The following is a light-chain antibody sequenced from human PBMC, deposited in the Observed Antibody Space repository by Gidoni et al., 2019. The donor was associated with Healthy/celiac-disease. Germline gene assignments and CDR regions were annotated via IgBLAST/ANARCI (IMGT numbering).Light chain of an antibody. CDR1: SSDVGSYNR. CDR3: SLYTSSSIL. V-gene: IGLV2-18*01. Sequence: QSALTQPPSVSGSPGQSVTISCTGTSSDVGSYNRVSWYQQPPGTAPKLMIYEVSNRPSGVPDRFSGSKSGNTASLTISGLQAEDEADYYCSLYTSSSILFGNGTKVTVL. CDR2: EVS. J-gene: IGLJ1*01.